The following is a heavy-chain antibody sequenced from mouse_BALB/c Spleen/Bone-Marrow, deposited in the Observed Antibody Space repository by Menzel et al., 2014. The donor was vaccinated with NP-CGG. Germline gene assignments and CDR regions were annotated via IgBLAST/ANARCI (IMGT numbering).Heavy chain of an antibody. V-gene: IGHV1S81*02. CDR3: TRSNGNWFAY. CDR1: GHTFTSYY. D-gene: IGHD2-1*01. J-gene: IGHJ3*01. CDR2: INPSNGGT. Sequence: QVQLQQPGAELVKPGASVKLSCKASGHTFTSYYMYWVKQRPGQGLEWIGEINPSNGGTNFNEKFKSKATLTVDKSSSTAYMQLSSLTSEDSAVYYCTRSNGNWFAYWGQGTLVTVSA.